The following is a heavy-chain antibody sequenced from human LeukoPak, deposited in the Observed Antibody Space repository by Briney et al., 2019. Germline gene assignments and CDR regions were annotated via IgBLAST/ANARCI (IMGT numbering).Heavy chain of an antibody. CDR1: GYTLTEVS. CDR2: FDPEDGET. D-gene: IGHD3-16*01. V-gene: IGHV1-24*01. CDR3: ASSGGGPWDY. J-gene: IGHJ4*02. Sequence: GASVKVSCKVSGYTLTEVSMHWVRQAPGKGLEWMAGFDPEDGETNYAQKFQGRVTMTEDTSTDTAYMWLTRLRSEDTALYFCASSGGGPWDYWGQGTLVTVSS.